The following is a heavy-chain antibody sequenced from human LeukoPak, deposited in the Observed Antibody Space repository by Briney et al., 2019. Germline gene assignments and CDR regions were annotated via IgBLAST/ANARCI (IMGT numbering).Heavy chain of an antibody. V-gene: IGHV3-30*14. J-gene: IGHJ4*02. D-gene: IGHD6-13*01. Sequence: GRSLRLSCAASGFTFSSYAMHWVRQAPGKGLEWVAVISYDGSNKYYADSVKGRFTISRDNSKNTLYLQMNSLRAEDTAVYYCARLGPGQQLVSWGQGTLVTVSS. CDR2: ISYDGSNK. CDR1: GFTFSSYA. CDR3: ARLGPGQQLVS.